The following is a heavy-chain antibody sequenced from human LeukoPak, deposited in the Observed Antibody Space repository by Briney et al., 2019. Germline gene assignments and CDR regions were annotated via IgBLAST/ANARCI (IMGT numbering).Heavy chain of an antibody. CDR1: GFTFSSYS. V-gene: IGHV3-48*04. Sequence: GGSLRLSCAASGFTFSSYSMNWVRQAPGKGLEWVSYISSSSSTIYYADSVKGRFTISRDNAKNSLYLQMNSLRAEDTAVYYCARDRMVRGVMPVDYWGQGTLVTVSS. CDR2: ISSSSSTI. D-gene: IGHD3-10*01. J-gene: IGHJ4*02. CDR3: ARDRMVRGVMPVDY.